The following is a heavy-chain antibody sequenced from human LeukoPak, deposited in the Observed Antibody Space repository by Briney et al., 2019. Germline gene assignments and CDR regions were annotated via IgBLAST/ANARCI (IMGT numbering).Heavy chain of an antibody. J-gene: IGHJ4*02. CDR2: MYYSGST. CDR3: ARDFCSGVSCYSYEL. V-gene: IGHV4-61*01. D-gene: IGHD2-15*01. CDR1: GGSVSSGSNY. Sequence: SETLSLTCTVSGGSVSSGSNYWSWIRQPPGKGLEWIGYMYYSGSTNYNPSLKNRVTMSLDTSKNQFSLKLSSVTAADTAVYYCARDFCSGVSCYSYELWGQGTRVTVSS.